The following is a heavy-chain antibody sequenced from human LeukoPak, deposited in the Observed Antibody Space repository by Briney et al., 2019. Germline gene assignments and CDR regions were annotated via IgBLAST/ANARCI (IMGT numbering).Heavy chain of an antibody. V-gene: IGHV3-74*01. CDR2: IGSDGSST. CDR3: ARGPIVGATTWFDP. J-gene: IGHJ5*02. Sequence: GGSLRLSCAASGLTFSNYWMHWVRQAPGKGLVWVSRIGSDGSSTNYADSVKGRFTISRDNAKNMLYLQMNSLRVEDTAVYYCARGPIVGATTWFDPWGQGTLVTVSS. CDR1: GLTFSNYW. D-gene: IGHD1-26*01.